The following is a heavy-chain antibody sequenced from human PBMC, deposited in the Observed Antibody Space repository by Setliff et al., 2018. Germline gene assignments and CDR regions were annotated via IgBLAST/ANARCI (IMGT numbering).Heavy chain of an antibody. D-gene: IGHD3-3*01. CDR2: VYTSWST. J-gene: IGHJ6*03. V-gene: IGHV4-61*09. CDR3: ARMSGFQYIDV. CDR1: GDSISSRRNY. Sequence: KPSETLSLTCTVSGDSISSRRNYWGWFRQPAGKELEWIGQVYTSWSTNYNPSLKSRVAISLDTSKNQFSLSLTSVTAADTAIYYCARMSGFQYIDVWDKGTTVTVSS.